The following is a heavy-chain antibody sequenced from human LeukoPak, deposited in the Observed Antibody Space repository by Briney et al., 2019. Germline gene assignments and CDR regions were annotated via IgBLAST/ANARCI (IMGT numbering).Heavy chain of an antibody. J-gene: IGHJ6*03. V-gene: IGHV3-48*03. CDR1: GFTFSSYE. CDR2: ISSSGSTI. CDR3: ARVSEMATPGVFYYYMDV. Sequence: PGGSLRLSCAASGFTFSSYEMNWVRRAPGKGLEWVSYISSSGSTIYCADSVKGRFTISRDNAKNSLYLQMNSLRAEDTAVYYCARVSEMATPGVFYYYMDVWGKGTTVTVSS. D-gene: IGHD5-24*01.